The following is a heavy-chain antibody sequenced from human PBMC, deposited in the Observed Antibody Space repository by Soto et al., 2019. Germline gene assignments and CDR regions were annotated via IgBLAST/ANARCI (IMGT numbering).Heavy chain of an antibody. J-gene: IGHJ5*01. CDR2: TRNKARGYTT. D-gene: IGHD2-8*01. V-gene: IGHV3-72*01. Sequence: EVQLVASGGGLVQPGGSLRLSCAASGFTVNDYFIDWVRRAPGKGLEWVGRTRNKARGYTTEYAASVTGRFIISRDHSSNSLSLQMNGLKTEDTAVHYCVRDIDCTYDSWGQGTLVTVSS. CDR3: VRDIDCTYDS. CDR1: GFTVNDYF.